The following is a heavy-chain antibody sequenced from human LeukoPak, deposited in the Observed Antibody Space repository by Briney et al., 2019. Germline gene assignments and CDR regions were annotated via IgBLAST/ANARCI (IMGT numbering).Heavy chain of an antibody. CDR1: GFTVSSNY. V-gene: IGHV3-23*01. Sequence: GGSLRLSCAASGFTVSSNYMSWVRQAPGKGLEWVSAISGSGVTTHYAGSVKGRFSISRDNSKNTLYLQMNSLRAEDTALYYCAKKVVVGATSPYSDFQDWGQGTLVTVSS. CDR3: AKKVVVGATSPYSDFQD. J-gene: IGHJ1*01. CDR2: ISGSGVTT. D-gene: IGHD1-26*01.